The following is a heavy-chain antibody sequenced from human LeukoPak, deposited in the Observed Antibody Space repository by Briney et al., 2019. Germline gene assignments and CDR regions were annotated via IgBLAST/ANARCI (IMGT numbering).Heavy chain of an antibody. CDR2: IKKDGSEK. CDR1: GFMFCGYW. V-gene: IGHV3-7*03. J-gene: IGHJ4*02. CDR3: AKDTHSIVTTILDY. Sequence: GGSLRLSCSASGFMFCGYWMTWVRQAPGEGVEGVANIKKDGSEKNYLDSVKGRFTISRDNAKNSLYLQMNSLRAEDTALYFCAKDTHSIVTTILDYWGQGTLVTVSS. D-gene: IGHD4-17*01.